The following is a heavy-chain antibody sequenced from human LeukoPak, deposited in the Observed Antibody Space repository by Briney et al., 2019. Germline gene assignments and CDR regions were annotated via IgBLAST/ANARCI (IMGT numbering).Heavy chain of an antibody. J-gene: IGHJ4*02. D-gene: IGHD6-13*01. CDR2: IIPILGIA. V-gene: IGHV1-69*04. CDR3: ARGRLGGAAAYLED. Sequence: RASVKVSCKASGGTFSSYAISWVRQAPGQGLEWMGRIIPILGIANYAQKFQGRVTITADKSTSTAYMELSSLRSEDTAVYYCARGRLGGAAAYLEDWGQGTLVTASS. CDR1: GGTFSSYA.